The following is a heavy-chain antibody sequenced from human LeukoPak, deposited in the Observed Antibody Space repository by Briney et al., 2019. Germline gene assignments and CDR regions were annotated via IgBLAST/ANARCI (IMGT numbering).Heavy chain of an antibody. CDR1: GGSISSVPYY. CDR2: IYSSGGT. D-gene: IGHD2-2*01. V-gene: IGHV4-61*09. J-gene: IGHJ4*02. CDR3: ATTIRMTFGPL. Sequence: SETLSLTCTVSGGSISSVPYYWSCIRQPAGKGLEWIGHIYSSGGTNYNPSVKSRVTISINTSKDQFSLELNSVTAADTAVYYCATTIRMTFGPLWRQGIQVTVSS.